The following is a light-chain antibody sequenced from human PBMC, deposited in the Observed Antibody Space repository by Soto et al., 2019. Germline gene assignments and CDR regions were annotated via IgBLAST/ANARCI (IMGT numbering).Light chain of an antibody. CDR2: SNS. V-gene: IGLV1-40*01. J-gene: IGLJ2*01. CDR1: SSNIGAGYN. Sequence: QSVLTQPPSVSRTPGQRVTISCTWSSSNIGAGYNVHWYQQLPGTAPKLLIYSNSNRPSGVPDRFSGSKSGTSASLAITGLQAEDEADYYCQSYDSSLSGHVVFGGGTKLTVL. CDR3: QSYDSSLSGHVV.